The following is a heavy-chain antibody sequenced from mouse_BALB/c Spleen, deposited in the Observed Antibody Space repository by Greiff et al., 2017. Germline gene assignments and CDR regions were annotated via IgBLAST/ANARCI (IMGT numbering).Heavy chain of an antibody. CDR3: ARENYYGSFDY. J-gene: IGHJ2*01. CDR2: ISNLAYSI. V-gene: IGHV5-15*02. Sequence: DVMLVESGGGLVQPGGSRKLSCAASGFTFSDYGMAWVRQAPGKGPEWVAFISNLAYSIYYADTVTGRFTSSRENAKNTLYLEMSSLRSEDTAMYYCARENYYGSFDYWGQGTTLTVSS. D-gene: IGHD1-1*01. CDR1: GFTFSDYG.